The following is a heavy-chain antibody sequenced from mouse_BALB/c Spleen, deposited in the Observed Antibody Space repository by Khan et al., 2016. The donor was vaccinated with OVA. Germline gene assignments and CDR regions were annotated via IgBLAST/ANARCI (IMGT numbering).Heavy chain of an antibody. CDR2: ISSGGSYT. D-gene: IGHD2-1*01. J-gene: IGHJ4*01. V-gene: IGHV5-6-4*01. Sequence: EVQLQESGGGLVKPGGSLKLSCAASGFTFSSYTMSWVRQTPEKRLEWVATISSGGSYTYYPDSVKGRFTISRDNAKNTLYLQMSSLKSEDTAMYYCTREGDYGNPYYDAMDYWGQGTSVTVSS. CDR1: GFTFSSYT. CDR3: TREGDYGNPYYDAMDY.